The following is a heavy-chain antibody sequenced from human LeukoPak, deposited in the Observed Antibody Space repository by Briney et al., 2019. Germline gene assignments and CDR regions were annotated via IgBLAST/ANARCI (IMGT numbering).Heavy chain of an antibody. CDR1: GGSFSGYY. D-gene: IGHD5-24*01. CDR2: INHSGST. Sequence: SETLSVTCAVYGGSFSGYYWTWIRQPPGRGLEWIGEINHSGSTNYNPSLKSRVTISVGTSKSQFSPKLNSVTAADTAMYYCARGRDPYWGQGTLVTVSS. J-gene: IGHJ4*02. CDR3: ARGRDPY. V-gene: IGHV4-34*01.